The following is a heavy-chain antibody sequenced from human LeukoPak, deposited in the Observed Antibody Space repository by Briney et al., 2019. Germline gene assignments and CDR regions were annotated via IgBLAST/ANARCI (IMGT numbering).Heavy chain of an antibody. CDR3: AREVDWFFDL. J-gene: IGHJ2*01. Sequence: GESLKISCKASGYSFSNYWIGWVRQMPGKGLEWMGIIYPGDSDTRYSPSFQGQVTISADKSISTAYLQWSSLKASDTAMYYCAREVDWFFDLWGRGTLVTVSS. D-gene: IGHD1-26*01. CDR1: GYSFSNYW. CDR2: IYPGDSDT. V-gene: IGHV5-51*01.